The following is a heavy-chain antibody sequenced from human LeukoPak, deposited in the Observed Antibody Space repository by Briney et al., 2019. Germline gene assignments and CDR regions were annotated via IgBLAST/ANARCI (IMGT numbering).Heavy chain of an antibody. V-gene: IGHV4-30-2*01. J-gene: IGHJ4*02. Sequence: SQTLSLTCAVSGGSISSGGYSWSWIRQPPGKGLEWIGYIYHSGSTYYNPSLKSRVTISVDRSKNQFSLKLSSVTAADTAVYYCARGCGGDCGPSRSFDYWGQGTLVTVSS. D-gene: IGHD2-21*02. CDR2: IYHSGST. CDR3: ARGCGGDCGPSRSFDY. CDR1: GGSISSGGYS.